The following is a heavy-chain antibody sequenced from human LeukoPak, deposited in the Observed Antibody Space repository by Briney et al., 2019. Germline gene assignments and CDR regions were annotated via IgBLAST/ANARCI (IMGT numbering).Heavy chain of an antibody. V-gene: IGHV4-59*01. CDR2: LYHSGSP. CDR3: ATLTGTTYPYYLYF. Sequence: SETLSLTCTVSGASIRHYYWSWIRQPPGKGLEWIGNLYHSGSPNYNPSLKSRVTISIDTAKNQFSLRLRSVTAADTAVYYCATLTGTTYPYYLYFWGQAALVTVSS. CDR1: GASIRHYY. J-gene: IGHJ4*02. D-gene: IGHD1-20*01.